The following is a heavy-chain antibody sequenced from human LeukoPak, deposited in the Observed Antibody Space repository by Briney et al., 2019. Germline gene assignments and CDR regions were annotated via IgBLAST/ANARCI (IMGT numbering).Heavy chain of an antibody. CDR1: GDSISSDGYS. Sequence: SETLSLTCTVSGDSISSDGYSWTWIRQPPGKSLEWIGHISYSGNTYYNPSLKSRVTLSVDASKNQFSLNLTSVTAADTAIYYCARDFLRTTSPDAFDFWGQGTMVTVSS. CDR3: ARDFLRTTSPDAFDF. V-gene: IGHV4-31*03. D-gene: IGHD1-26*01. J-gene: IGHJ3*01. CDR2: ISYSGNT.